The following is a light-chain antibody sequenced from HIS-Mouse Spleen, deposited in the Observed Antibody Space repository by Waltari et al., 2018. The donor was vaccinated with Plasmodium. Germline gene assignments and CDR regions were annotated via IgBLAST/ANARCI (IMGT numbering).Light chain of an antibody. Sequence: DIQMTQYPSTLSASVGDRVTIPCRASQSISSWLAWYQQKQGKAPKLLIYKSSSLESGVPSRFSGSGSGTEFTLTISSLQPDDFATYYCQQYNSYSWTFGQGTKVEIK. CDR2: KSS. CDR1: QSISSW. J-gene: IGKJ1*01. CDR3: QQYNSYSWT. V-gene: IGKV1-5*03.